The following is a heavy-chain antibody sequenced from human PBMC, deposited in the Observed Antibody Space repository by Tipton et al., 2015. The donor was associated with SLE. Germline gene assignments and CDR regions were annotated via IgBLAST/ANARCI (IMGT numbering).Heavy chain of an antibody. D-gene: IGHD3-10*02. J-gene: IGHJ5*02. CDR3: ARRRSETGLFSKGGWFDP. Sequence: TLSLTCTVSGGSISRSSYYWGWIRQPPGKGLEWIASFYYSGRTYYNPSLKSRVTISEDPSKNEFYLKVNSVTAPDTAVYYCARRRSETGLFSKGGWFDPWGQGTLVTVSS. CDR2: FYYSGRT. V-gene: IGHV4-39*01. CDR1: GGSISRSSYY.